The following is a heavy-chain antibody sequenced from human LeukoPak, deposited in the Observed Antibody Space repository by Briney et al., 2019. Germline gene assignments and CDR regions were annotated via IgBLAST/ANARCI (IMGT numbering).Heavy chain of an antibody. J-gene: IGHJ4*02. CDR1: GFTFSSYW. D-gene: IGHD3-16*01. CDR2: IKHNGDEL. CDR3: ARELRTFDY. Sequence: GGSLRLSCAASGFTFSSYWMTWVRQAPGKGLEWVANIKHNGDELNYVDSVEDRFTISRDNAKNSLYLHMTSLRAEDTAVYYCARELRTFDYWGQGTLVTVSS. V-gene: IGHV3-7*01.